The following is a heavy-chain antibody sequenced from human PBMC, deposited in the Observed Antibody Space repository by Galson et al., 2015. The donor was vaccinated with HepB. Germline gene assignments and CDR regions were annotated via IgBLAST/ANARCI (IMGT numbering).Heavy chain of an antibody. Sequence: SVKVSCKASGYTFTSYDINWVRQATGQGLEWMGWMNPNSGNTGYAQKFQGRVTMTRNTSISTAYMELSSLRSEDTAVYYCLAGGYYFGAFDYWGQGTLVTVSS. V-gene: IGHV1-8*01. CDR3: LAGGYYFGAFDY. CDR2: MNPNSGNT. CDR1: GYTFTSYD. D-gene: IGHD3-22*01. J-gene: IGHJ4*02.